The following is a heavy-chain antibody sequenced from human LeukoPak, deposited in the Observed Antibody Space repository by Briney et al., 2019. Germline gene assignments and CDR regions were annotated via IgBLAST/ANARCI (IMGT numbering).Heavy chain of an antibody. CDR2: ISPSGST. CDR1: GGSFDGYY. V-gene: IGHV4-59*10. J-gene: IGHJ5*02. CDR3: VRGGVPALVGTKVRRPWFDP. D-gene: IGHD1-7*01. Sequence: SETLSLTCAVFGGSFDGYYWTWIRQSPEKGLEWIGRISPSGSTNYNPSLKSRVTMSVDTSKNQFSLKLSSVTAADTAVYYCVRGGVPALVGTKVRRPWFDPWGQGTLVTVSS.